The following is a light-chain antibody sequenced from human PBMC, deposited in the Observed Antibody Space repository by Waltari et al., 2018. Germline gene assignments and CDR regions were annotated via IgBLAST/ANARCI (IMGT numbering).Light chain of an antibody. CDR1: QTVRTTY. Sequence: EIVLTQSPGTLSLSPGERATLSCRASQTVRTTYLSWYQQKPDQAPTLLIYGASSRTTGIPDRFSGSWSGTYFSLTISSLEPEDFAVYYCQQYDISPLTFGGGTKVEIK. CDR3: QQYDISPLT. CDR2: GAS. V-gene: IGKV3-20*01. J-gene: IGKJ4*01.